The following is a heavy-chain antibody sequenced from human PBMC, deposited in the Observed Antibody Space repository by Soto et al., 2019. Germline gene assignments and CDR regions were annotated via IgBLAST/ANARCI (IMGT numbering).Heavy chain of an antibody. V-gene: IGHV1-46*01. D-gene: IGHD3-22*01. Sequence: ASVKVSGKTSGYSFTSYFIHWVRQAPGQGLEWMGIINPSGGSTNYAQKLQGRVSMTRDRSTSTVHMELSSLRSDDTAMYYCAREYGNYDSSGYYDYWGQGTQVTVSS. J-gene: IGHJ4*02. CDR1: GYSFTSYF. CDR3: AREYGNYDSSGYYDY. CDR2: INPSGGST.